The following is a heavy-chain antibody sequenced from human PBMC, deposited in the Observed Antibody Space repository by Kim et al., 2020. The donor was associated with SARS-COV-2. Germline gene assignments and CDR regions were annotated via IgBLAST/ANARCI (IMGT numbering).Heavy chain of an antibody. D-gene: IGHD2-2*01. CDR2: INHSGST. V-gene: IGHV4-34*01. CDR1: GGSFSGYY. Sequence: SETLSLTCAVYGGSFSGYYWSWIRQPPGKGLEWIGEINHSGSTNYNPSLKSRVTISVDTSKNQFSLKLSSVTAADTAVYYCARVPLPSPAAMRDYWGQGTLVTVSS. J-gene: IGHJ4*02. CDR3: ARVPLPSPAAMRDY.